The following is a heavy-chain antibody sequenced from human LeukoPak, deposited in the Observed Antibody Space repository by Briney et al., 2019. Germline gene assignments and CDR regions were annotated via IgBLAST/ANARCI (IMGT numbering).Heavy chain of an antibody. CDR1: GFTFSSFS. V-gene: IGHV3-21*01. D-gene: IGHD6-13*01. J-gene: IGHJ4*02. CDR3: AKSGGPRDLAVVGTA. Sequence: GGSLRLSCAASGFTFSSFSMNWVRQAPGKGLEWVSSISSSSGSIYYADSLKGRFTISRDNAKNSLYLQMDSLRAEDTAVYYCAKSGGPRDLAVVGTAWGQGTLVTVSS. CDR2: ISSSSGSI.